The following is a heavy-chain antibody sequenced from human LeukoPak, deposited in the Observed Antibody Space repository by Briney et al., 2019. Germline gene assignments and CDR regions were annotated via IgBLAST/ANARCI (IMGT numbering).Heavy chain of an antibody. Sequence: GASVKVSCKASGYTSSSYDVTWVRQATGQGLEWMGWLNPNSGNTGFAPKFKGRVTLTSDTSINTAYMELSSLRSDDTAVYYCGRGIRNRLYSDSWGQGTLITVSS. CDR3: GRGIRNRLYSDS. CDR2: LNPNSGNT. D-gene: IGHD1-14*01. V-gene: IGHV1-8*01. CDR1: GYTSSSYD. J-gene: IGHJ4*02.